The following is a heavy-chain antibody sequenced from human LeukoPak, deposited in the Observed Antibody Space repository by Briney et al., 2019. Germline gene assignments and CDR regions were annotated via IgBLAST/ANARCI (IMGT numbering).Heavy chain of an antibody. CDR3: ARLSINGHSSGYYYFAY. CDR1: GYTFTGYY. Sequence: ASVKVSCKASGYTFTGYYMHWVRQAPGQGLEWMGWINPNSGGTNYAQKFQGRVTMTRDTSISTAYLQWSSLKASDTAMYYCARLSINGHSSGYYYFAYWGQGTLVTVSS. D-gene: IGHD3-22*01. V-gene: IGHV1-2*02. J-gene: IGHJ4*02. CDR2: INPNSGGT.